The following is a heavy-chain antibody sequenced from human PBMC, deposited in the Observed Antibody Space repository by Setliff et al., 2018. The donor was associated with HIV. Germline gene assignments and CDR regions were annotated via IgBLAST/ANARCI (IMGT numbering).Heavy chain of an antibody. D-gene: IGHD4-4*01. CDR1: GFTFGSYA. J-gene: IGHJ4*02. Sequence: PGGSLRLSCAPSGFTFGSYAMSWVRQAPGKGLEWVSVISGSGDSTFYADSLKGRFTISRDNSKNTLYLQMNSLRAEDTAMYYCAKTQTVITVYGPFDSWGQGTPVTVAS. CDR2: ISGSGDST. CDR3: AKTQTVITVYGPFDS. V-gene: IGHV3-23*01.